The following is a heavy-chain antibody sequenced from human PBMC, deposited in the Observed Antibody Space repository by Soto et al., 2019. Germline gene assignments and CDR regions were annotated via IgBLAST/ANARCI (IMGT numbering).Heavy chain of an antibody. CDR1: GGTFSNYA. V-gene: IGHV1-69*01. D-gene: IGHD6-13*01. CDR2: IIPVFGTV. Sequence: QVRLVQSGGEVKKPGSSVKVSCKASGGTFSNYAITWLRLAPGQGLEWLGGIIPVFGTVNYAQKFQGRVTITADESTSTAYMELNRLRSEDTAVYYCARDNPYTNSFGNWFDPWGQGTLVIVS. J-gene: IGHJ5*02. CDR3: ARDNPYTNSFGNWFDP.